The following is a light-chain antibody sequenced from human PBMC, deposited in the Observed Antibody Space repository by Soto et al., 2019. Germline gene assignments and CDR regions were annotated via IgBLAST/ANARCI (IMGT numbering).Light chain of an antibody. CDR2: GAS. J-gene: IGKJ1*01. CDR1: QSVSSSF. CDR3: QQYGSSPWT. Sequence: EIVLTQSPGTLSLSPGERATLSCRASQSVSSSFLAWYQQKPGQAPRLLIYGASSRDTGIPDRFSGSGSGTDFTLTISGLEPEDFAVYYCQQYGSSPWTFGQGTKVEIK. V-gene: IGKV3-20*01.